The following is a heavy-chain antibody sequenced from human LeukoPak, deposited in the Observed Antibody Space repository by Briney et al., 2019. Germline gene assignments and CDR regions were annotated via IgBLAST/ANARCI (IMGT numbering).Heavy chain of an antibody. CDR2: INSDGSST. J-gene: IGHJ4*02. D-gene: IGHD5-18*01. CDR3: ARDSQLWLYLDY. CDR1: GFTFSSYW. Sequence: GGSLRLSCAASGFTFSSYWVHWVRQAPGKGLVWVSRINSDGSSTSYADSVKGRFTISRDNAKNTLYLQMNSLRAEDTAVYYCARDSQLWLYLDYWGQGTLSPSPQ. V-gene: IGHV3-74*01.